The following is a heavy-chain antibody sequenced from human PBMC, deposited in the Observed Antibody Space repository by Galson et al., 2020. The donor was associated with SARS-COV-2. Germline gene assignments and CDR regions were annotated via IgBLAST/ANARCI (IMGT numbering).Heavy chain of an antibody. CDR1: GFTFSSYG. J-gene: IGHJ4*02. CDR3: AKGAWGTVIDY. CDR2: ISDSGGIT. Sequence: GESLKISCEASGFTFSSYGMSWVRQAPGKGLEWVSSISDSGGITYYGDSVKGRFTISRDNSKNMLYLQMTTLRAEDTAIYFCAKGAWGTVIDYWGQGSLVTV. D-gene: IGHD3-16*01. V-gene: IGHV3-23*01.